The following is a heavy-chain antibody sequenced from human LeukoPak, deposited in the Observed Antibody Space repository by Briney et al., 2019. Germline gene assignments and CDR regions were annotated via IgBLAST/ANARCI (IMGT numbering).Heavy chain of an antibody. J-gene: IGHJ6*04. D-gene: IGHD3-9*01. CDR2: INSDGSST. Sequence: GGSLRLSCAASGFTFSSYWMHWVRQAPGKGLVWVSRINSDGSSTSYADSVKGRFTISRDNAKNTLYLQMNSLRAEDTAVYYCARDRRAGLRYFDWLTNYYYYGMDVWGKGTTVTVSS. CDR3: ARDRRAGLRYFDWLTNYYYYGMDV. CDR1: GFTFSSYW. V-gene: IGHV3-74*01.